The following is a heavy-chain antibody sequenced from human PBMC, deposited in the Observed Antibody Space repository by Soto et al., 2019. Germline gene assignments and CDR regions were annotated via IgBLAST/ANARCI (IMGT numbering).Heavy chain of an antibody. J-gene: IGHJ2*01. CDR3: ERGRYEYHAWYLDI. D-gene: IGHD3-16*01. CDR2: IYYSGSP. Sequence: SETLSLTCTVSGGSISSYYWSWIRQPPGKGLEWIGYIYYSGSPNYSPSLESRVTISEDTSKNQFSLKLRSVTDADTAIYYCERGRYEYHAWYLDIGGRGRLVT. V-gene: IGHV4-59*01. CDR1: GGSISSYY.